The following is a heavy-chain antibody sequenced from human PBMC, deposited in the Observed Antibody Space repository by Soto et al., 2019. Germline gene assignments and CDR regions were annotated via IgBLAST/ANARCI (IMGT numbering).Heavy chain of an antibody. CDR1: GFTFSGFD. Sequence: LXLSCAASGFTFSGFDMHWVRQPTGKGLEWVSTIGTAGDTYYAVSVKGRFTISRDNAKNSLSLQMNSLRAGDTAVYFCARGQEVGAHFFDSWGQGTQVTVYS. V-gene: IGHV3-13*01. D-gene: IGHD2-15*01. J-gene: IGHJ4*02. CDR3: ARGQEVGAHFFDS. CDR2: IGTAGDT.